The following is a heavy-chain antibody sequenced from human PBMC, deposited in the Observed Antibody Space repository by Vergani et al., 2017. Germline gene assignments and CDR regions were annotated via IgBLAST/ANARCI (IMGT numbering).Heavy chain of an antibody. J-gene: IGHJ6*04. Sequence: EVQLVESGGGIVKPGGSLRLSCVASGFSFRNAWMNWVRRTPGKGLEWVGRIKSTFDRGTTDYAAAVKGRFTISRDDSKNTLFLQMNGLKTEDIGVYYCTTDPRYCVYGSCYWLRDHHYYGMYVWGEGTTVTVSS. V-gene: IGHV3-15*07. CDR3: TTDPRYCVYGSCYWLRDHHYYGMYV. D-gene: IGHD3-10*01. CDR2: IKSTFDRGTT. CDR1: GFSFRNAW.